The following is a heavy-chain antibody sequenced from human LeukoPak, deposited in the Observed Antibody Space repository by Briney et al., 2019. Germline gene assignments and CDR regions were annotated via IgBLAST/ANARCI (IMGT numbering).Heavy chain of an antibody. CDR3: ARIVTLDSYFDL. CDR2: IYHSGST. D-gene: IGHD1-26*01. J-gene: IGHJ2*01. Sequence: SETLSLTCTVSGGSISSGGYYWSWIRQPPGKGLEWIGYIYHSGSTYYNPSLKSRVTISVDRSKNQFSLKLSSVTAADTAVYYCARIVTLDSYFDLWGRGTLVTVSS. CDR1: GGSISSGGYY. V-gene: IGHV4-30-2*01.